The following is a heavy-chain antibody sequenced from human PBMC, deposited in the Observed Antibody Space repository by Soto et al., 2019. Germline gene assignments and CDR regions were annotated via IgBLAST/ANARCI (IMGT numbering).Heavy chain of an antibody. CDR2: ISYDGSKK. V-gene: IGHV3-30*18. J-gene: IGHJ3*02. D-gene: IGHD3-16*02. Sequence: QVQLVESGGGVVQPGRSLRLSCAASGFTFSSYGMHWVRQAPGKGLEWVAVISYDGSKKYYGDSVKGRFTISRDNSKNTLYLQMNSLRAADTAVYYCVKDLSLINFWLYLDAFDIWGQGTMVTVSS. CDR1: GFTFSSYG. CDR3: VKDLSLINFWLYLDAFDI.